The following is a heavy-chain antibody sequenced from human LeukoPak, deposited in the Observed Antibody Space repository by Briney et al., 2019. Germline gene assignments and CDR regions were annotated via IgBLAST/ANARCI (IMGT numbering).Heavy chain of an antibody. CDR3: ARDKADRNPWNRNYHYDSGGSLNH. V-gene: IGHV3-23*01. J-gene: IGHJ5*02. Sequence: GGSLRLSCAASGFTFSSYVMTWVRQGPGKGLEWVSSLSGSGGGTFYADSVKGRFTISRDNSKNTLYLQMISLRTKDTAVYYCARDKADRNPWNRNYHYDSGGSLNHWGQGTLVTVSS. CDR1: GFTFSSYV. CDR2: LSGSGGGT. D-gene: IGHD3-22*01.